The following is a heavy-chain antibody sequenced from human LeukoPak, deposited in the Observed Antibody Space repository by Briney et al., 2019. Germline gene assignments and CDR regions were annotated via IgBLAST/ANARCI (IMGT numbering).Heavy chain of an antibody. V-gene: IGHV1-46*01. J-gene: IGHJ4*02. CDR1: GYTFTSYY. CDR2: INPSGGST. D-gene: IGHD3-10*01. CDR3: ARGWDLMVRGVIGYY. Sequence: ASVKVSCKASGYTFTSYYMHWVRQAPGQGLEWMGIINPSGGSTSYAQKFQGRVTMTRDTSTSTVYMELSSMRSEDTAVYYCARGWDLMVRGVIGYYWGQGTLVTVSS.